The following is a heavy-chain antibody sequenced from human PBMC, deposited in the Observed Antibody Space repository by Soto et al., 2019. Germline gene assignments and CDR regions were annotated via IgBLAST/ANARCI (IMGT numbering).Heavy chain of an antibody. CDR2: IHYSGST. V-gene: IGHV4-39*07. D-gene: IGHD7-27*01. J-gene: IGHJ1*01. Sequence: SETLSLTCTVSGYSVSPSNYYWGWIRQPPGKGLEWIGSIHYSGSTYYNPSLKSRVTISVDTSKNQISLKLSSVTAADTAVYYCARGWGGYFQHWGQGTLVTVSS. CDR1: GYSVSPSNYY. CDR3: ARGWGGYFQH.